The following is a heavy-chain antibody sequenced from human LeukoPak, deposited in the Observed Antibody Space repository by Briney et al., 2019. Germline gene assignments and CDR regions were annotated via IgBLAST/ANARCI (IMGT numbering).Heavy chain of an antibody. Sequence: GGSLRLSCAASGFTFNIYAMSWVRQAPGKGLESVSSIMSSGGGTFYADSVKDRFTISRDNSRNTLYLQMSRLRAEDTAVYYCAKDRPNYHESNGHYYRPNGDYWGQGTLVTVSS. CDR2: IMSSGGGT. J-gene: IGHJ4*02. V-gene: IGHV3-23*01. CDR1: GFTFNIYA. D-gene: IGHD3-22*01. CDR3: AKDRPNYHESNGHYYRPNGDY.